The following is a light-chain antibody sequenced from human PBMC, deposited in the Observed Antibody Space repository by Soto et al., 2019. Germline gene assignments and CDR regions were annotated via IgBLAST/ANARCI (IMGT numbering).Light chain of an antibody. V-gene: IGLV1-40*01. CDR1: SSNLAAGYD. Sequence: QSALTQPPSASGAPGQRVTISCSGGSSNLAAGYDVHWYQQLPGAAPKLLIYANSNRPSGVPDRFSGSKSGTSASLAITGLQAEDEADYYCQSYDSSLSAYVFGAGTKATV. CDR3: QSYDSSLSAYV. CDR2: ANS. J-gene: IGLJ1*01.